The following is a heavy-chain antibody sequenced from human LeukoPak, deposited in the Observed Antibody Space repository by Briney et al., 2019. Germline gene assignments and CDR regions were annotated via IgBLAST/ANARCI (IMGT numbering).Heavy chain of an antibody. J-gene: IGHJ4*02. Sequence: GGSLRLSCAASGFTFNSYGMHWVRQAPGKGLEWVALIWYDGSNKYYTDSVKGRFTISRDNSNDTLYLQMNSLRAEDTAVYYCARDKNTRDGYNFFDDWGQGTLVTVSS. CDR3: ARDKNTRDGYNFFDD. CDR1: GFTFNSYG. V-gene: IGHV3-33*01. CDR2: IWYDGSNK. D-gene: IGHD5-24*01.